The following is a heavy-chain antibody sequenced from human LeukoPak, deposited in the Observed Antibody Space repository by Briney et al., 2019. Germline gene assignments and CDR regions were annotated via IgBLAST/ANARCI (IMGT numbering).Heavy chain of an antibody. CDR1: GFTFSGYW. CDR2: IKSDGSST. CDR3: VRSDWFDP. Sequence: GGSLRLSCAASGFTFSGYWMHWVRQAPGKGLVWVSRIKSDGSSTTYADSVKGRFTVSRDNAKSTLYLQMNSLRAEDTAVYYCVRSDWFDPWGQGTLVTVSS. J-gene: IGHJ5*02. V-gene: IGHV3-74*03.